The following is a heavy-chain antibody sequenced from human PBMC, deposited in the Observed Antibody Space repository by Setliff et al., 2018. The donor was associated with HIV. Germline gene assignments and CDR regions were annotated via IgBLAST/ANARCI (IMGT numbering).Heavy chain of an antibody. CDR1: GGTFSSYS. V-gene: IGHV1-69*13. CDR2: IIPIFNTA. D-gene: IGHD3-3*01. J-gene: IGHJ6*02. Sequence: SVKVSCKASGGTFSSYSITWVRQAPGQGLEWMGGIIPIFNTANYAQKFQGRVTITADESTSTAYMELSSLGSEDTAVYYCARDLRDGFEEWFSTLDDGMDVWGQGTTVTVTS. CDR3: ARDLRDGFEEWFSTLDDGMDV.